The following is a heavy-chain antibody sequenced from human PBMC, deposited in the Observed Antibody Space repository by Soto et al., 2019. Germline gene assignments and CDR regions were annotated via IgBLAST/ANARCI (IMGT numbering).Heavy chain of an antibody. CDR2: ISGSSTYI. CDR1: GFILSNYT. V-gene: IGHV3-21*06. J-gene: IGHJ3*01. CDR3: ARDRCSGGSCYRTYAFDL. D-gene: IGHD2-15*01. Sequence: EVQLVESGGGLVKPGGSLRLSCAGSGFILSNYTMNWVRQAPGKGLEWVSSISGSSTYIYYADSVKGRFTISRDNSKNSLYLQMNSLRVEDTAVYYCARDRCSGGSCYRTYAFDLWCRGTLVTVSS.